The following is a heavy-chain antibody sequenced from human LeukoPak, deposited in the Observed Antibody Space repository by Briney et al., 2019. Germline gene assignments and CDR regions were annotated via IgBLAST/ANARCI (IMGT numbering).Heavy chain of an antibody. V-gene: IGHV4-39*01. Sequence: PSETLSLTCTVSGASIRSSSYYWGWIRQPPGKGLEWIGTIYYGGNTYYNPSLKSRVTISVDTSKNHFSLRLSSVTAADTAVYYCARHDSSGPYNAFGIWGQGTMVTVSS. D-gene: IGHD3-22*01. J-gene: IGHJ3*02. CDR1: GASIRSSSYY. CDR3: ARHDSSGPYNAFGI. CDR2: IYYGGNT.